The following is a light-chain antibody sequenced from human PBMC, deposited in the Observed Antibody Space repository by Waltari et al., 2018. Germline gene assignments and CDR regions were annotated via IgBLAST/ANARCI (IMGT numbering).Light chain of an antibody. CDR3: CSYVRNVTWV. Sequence: QSALTQPASVSGSPGQSITLSCIGTSSDVGGYSLVSWYQQHPGKAPKLMIYEDSKRPAVVSNRLSGLKTGNTASLTISGLQAEDEADYYCCSYVRNVTWVFGGGTKLTVL. CDR1: SSDVGGYSL. J-gene: IGLJ3*02. V-gene: IGLV2-23*01. CDR2: EDS.